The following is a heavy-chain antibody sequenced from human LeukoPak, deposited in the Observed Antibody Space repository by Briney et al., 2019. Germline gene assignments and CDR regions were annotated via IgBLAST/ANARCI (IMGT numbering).Heavy chain of an antibody. D-gene: IGHD2-2*01. CDR1: EFTFSSYA. CDR2: VSYDGSDK. CDR3: AKSKTTSWSDFDY. Sequence: PGGSLRLSCAASEFTFSSYAMHWVRQAPGKGLEWVALVSYDGSDKYYADSVKGRFTISRDNSKNTLYLQMNSLRGEDTAVYYCAKSKTTSWSDFDYWGQGTLVTVSS. J-gene: IGHJ4*02. V-gene: IGHV3-30*18.